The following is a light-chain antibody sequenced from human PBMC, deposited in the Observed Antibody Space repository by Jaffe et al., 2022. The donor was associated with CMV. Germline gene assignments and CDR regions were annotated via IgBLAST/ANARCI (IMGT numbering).Light chain of an antibody. J-gene: IGKJ3*01. CDR3: MQALQWGL. Sequence: DIVMTQSPLSLPVTPGEPASISCRSSQSLLHSNGYNYLDWYLQKPGQSPQLLIYLGSNRASGVPDRFSGSGSGTDFTLKISRVEAEDVGVYYCMQALQWGLFGPGTKVDIK. CDR1: QSLLHSNGYNY. V-gene: IGKV2-28*01. CDR2: LGS.